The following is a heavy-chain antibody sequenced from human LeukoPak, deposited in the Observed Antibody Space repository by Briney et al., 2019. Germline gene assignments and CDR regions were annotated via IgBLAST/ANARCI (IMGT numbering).Heavy chain of an antibody. J-gene: IGHJ4*02. Sequence: LVKVSCKASGGTFSSYAISWVRQAPGQGLEWMGGIIPIFGTANYAQKFQGRVTITADESTSTAYMGLSSLRSEDTAVYYCARDLDSFGELSPNNWGQGTLVTVSS. CDR2: IIPIFGTA. CDR1: GGTFSSYA. CDR3: ARDLDSFGELSPNN. V-gene: IGHV1-69*13. D-gene: IGHD3-10*01.